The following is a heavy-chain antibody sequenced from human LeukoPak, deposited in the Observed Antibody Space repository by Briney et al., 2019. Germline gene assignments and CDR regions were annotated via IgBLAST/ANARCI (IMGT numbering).Heavy chain of an antibody. J-gene: IGHJ4*02. V-gene: IGHV5-51*01. Sequence: PGESLKISCKGSGYSFTSYWIGWVRQMPGKGLEWMGIIYPGDFDTRYSPSFQGQVTISADKSISTAYLQWSSLEASDTAMYYCARRFWNYYDSSGYLFDYWGQGTLVTVSS. CDR1: GYSFTSYW. CDR2: IYPGDFDT. CDR3: ARRFWNYYDSSGYLFDY. D-gene: IGHD3-22*01.